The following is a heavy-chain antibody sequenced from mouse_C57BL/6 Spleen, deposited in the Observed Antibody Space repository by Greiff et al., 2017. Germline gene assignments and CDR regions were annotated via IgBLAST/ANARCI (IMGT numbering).Heavy chain of an antibody. CDR2: IYPGDGDT. Sequence: VKLQESGAELVKPGASVKISCKASGYAFSSYWMNWVKQRPGKGLEWIGQIYPGDGDTNYNGKFKGKATLTADKSSSTAYMQLSSLTSEDSAVYFCARSLYDYDVGDYWGQGTSVTVSS. V-gene: IGHV1-80*01. J-gene: IGHJ4*01. CDR1: GYAFSSYW. D-gene: IGHD2-4*01. CDR3: ARSLYDYDVGDY.